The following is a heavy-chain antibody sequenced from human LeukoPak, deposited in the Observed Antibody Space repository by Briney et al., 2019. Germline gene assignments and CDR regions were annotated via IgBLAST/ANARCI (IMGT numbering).Heavy chain of an antibody. CDR1: GGTFSSYA. CDR3: ARDRTIFGVVIIPTADY. V-gene: IGHV1-69*04. D-gene: IGHD3-3*01. Sequence: SVKVSCKASGGTFSSYAISWVRQAPGQGLEWMGRIIPILGIANYAQKFQGRVTITADKSTSTAYMELSSLRSEDTAVYYCARDRTIFGVVIIPTADYWGQGTLVTVSS. CDR2: IIPILGIA. J-gene: IGHJ4*02.